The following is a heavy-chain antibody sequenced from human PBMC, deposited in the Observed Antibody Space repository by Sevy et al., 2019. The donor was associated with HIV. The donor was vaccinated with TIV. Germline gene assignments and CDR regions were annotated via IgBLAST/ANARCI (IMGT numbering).Heavy chain of an antibody. D-gene: IGHD2-2*01. Sequence: GGSLRLSCAASGFTFSNYAMSWVRQAPGKGLEWVSTFSFGCGKVNYADSVKGRFTISRDNSKNTLYLQMNSLSAEDTALYYCAREGCSKPHDYWGQGTLVTVSS. V-gene: IGHV3-23*01. J-gene: IGHJ4*02. CDR3: AREGCSKPHDY. CDR1: GFTFSNYA. CDR2: FSFGCGKV.